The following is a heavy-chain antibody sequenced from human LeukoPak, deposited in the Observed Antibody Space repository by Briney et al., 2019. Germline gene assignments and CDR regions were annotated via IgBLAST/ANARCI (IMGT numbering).Heavy chain of an antibody. D-gene: IGHD3-10*01. CDR3: VRGFYGSGSYPYYFDY. CDR1: GFTFSSYS. J-gene: IGHJ4*02. CDR2: ISSSSSTI. Sequence: GGSLRLSCAASGFTFSSYSMNWVRQAPGKGLEWVSYISSSSSTIYYADSVKGRFTISRDNAKNSLYLQMNSLRAEDTAVYYCVRGFYGSGSYPYYFDYWGQGTLVTVSS. V-gene: IGHV3-48*01.